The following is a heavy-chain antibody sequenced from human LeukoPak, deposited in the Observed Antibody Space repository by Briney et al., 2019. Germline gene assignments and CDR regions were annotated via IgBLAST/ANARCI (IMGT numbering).Heavy chain of an antibody. J-gene: IGHJ6*03. CDR2: ISSSSSYI. CDR1: GFTISSNS. Sequence: GGSLRPSCAASGFTISSNSMNWVRQAPGKGLEWVSCISSSSSYIYYADSVKGRFTISRDNAKKSLYLQMSSLRAEDTAVYYCARDQWLVRDHYMDVWGKGTTVIVSS. V-gene: IGHV3-21*01. D-gene: IGHD6-19*01. CDR3: ARDQWLVRDHYMDV.